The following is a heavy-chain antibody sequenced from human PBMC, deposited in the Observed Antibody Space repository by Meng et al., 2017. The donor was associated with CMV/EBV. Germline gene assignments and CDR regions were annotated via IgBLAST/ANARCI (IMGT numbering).Heavy chain of an antibody. D-gene: IGHD5-24*01. J-gene: IGHJ4*02. Sequence: CAGYGGSFSGYYWSWSRQPPGKGLEWIGEINHSGSTNYNPSLKSRVTISVDTSKNQFSLKLSSVTAADTAVYYCARGQRWLQPIDYWGQGTLVTVSS. CDR2: INHSGST. CDR3: ARGQRWLQPIDY. V-gene: IGHV4-34*01. CDR1: GGSFSGYY.